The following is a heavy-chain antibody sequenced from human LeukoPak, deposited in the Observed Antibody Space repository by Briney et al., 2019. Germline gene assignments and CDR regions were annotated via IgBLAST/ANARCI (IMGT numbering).Heavy chain of an antibody. CDR1: GGTFSTHP. CDR2: IIPIFGTT. V-gene: IGHV1-69*05. D-gene: IGHD3-22*01. Sequence: ASVKVSCKASGGTFSTHPINWVRQAPGQGLEWMGGIIPIFGTTHYAQKFQGRVTIITDESTSTAYMELSTLRSEDTAVYYCARAAGSAYYYDSSGYPSDYWGQGTLVTVSS. J-gene: IGHJ4*02. CDR3: ARAAGSAYYYDSSGYPSDY.